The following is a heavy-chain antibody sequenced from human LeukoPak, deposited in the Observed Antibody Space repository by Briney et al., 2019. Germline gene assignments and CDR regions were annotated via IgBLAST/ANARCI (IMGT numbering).Heavy chain of an antibody. CDR3: ARTSWLDYFDY. D-gene: IGHD2-2*01. J-gene: IGHJ4*02. V-gene: IGHV3-11*01. CDR1: GFTFSDYY. CDR2: ISSNGSTI. Sequence: GGSLRLSCAASGFTFSDYYMSWIRQAPGKGLEWVSYISSNGSTIYYADSVKGRFTISRDNAKNSLYLQMNSVRAEDTAVYYCARTSWLDYFDYWGQGTLVTVSS.